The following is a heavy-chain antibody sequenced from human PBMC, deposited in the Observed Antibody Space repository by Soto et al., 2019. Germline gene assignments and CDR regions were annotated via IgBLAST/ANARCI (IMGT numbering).Heavy chain of an antibody. J-gene: IGHJ5*02. V-gene: IGHV1-24*01. Sequence: GASVKVSCEVSGYTLTELSMHWVRQAPGKGLEWMGGFDPEDGETIYAQKFQGRVTMTEDTSTDTAYMELSSLRSEDTAVYYCATAPYCSGGSCYWFDPWGQGTLVTVSS. D-gene: IGHD2-15*01. CDR2: FDPEDGET. CDR1: GYTLTELS. CDR3: ATAPYCSGGSCYWFDP.